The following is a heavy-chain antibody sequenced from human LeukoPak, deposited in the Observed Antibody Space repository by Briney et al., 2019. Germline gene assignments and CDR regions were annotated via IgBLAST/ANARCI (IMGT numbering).Heavy chain of an antibody. J-gene: IGHJ3*02. CDR3: AKSYGSGSYSAFDI. Sequence: GRSLRLSCAASGFTFSSYGMHWVRQAPGKGLEWVAVIWYDGSNKYYADSVKGRFTISRDNSKNTLYLQMNSLRAEDTAVYYCAKSYGSGSYSAFDIWGQGTMVTVSS. V-gene: IGHV3-33*06. CDR1: GFTFSSYG. CDR2: IWYDGSNK. D-gene: IGHD3-10*01.